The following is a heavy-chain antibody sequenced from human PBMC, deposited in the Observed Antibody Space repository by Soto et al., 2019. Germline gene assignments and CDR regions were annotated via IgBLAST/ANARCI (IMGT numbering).Heavy chain of an antibody. CDR1: GFTFSAYS. V-gene: IGHV3-48*02. CDR2: ITGSSATI. D-gene: IGHD2-8*01. J-gene: IGHJ5*02. CDR3: ARDNGMAGSFDP. Sequence: EVQLVESGGGLVQPGESLRLSCAASGFTFSAYSMNWVRQAPGKGLEWVSYITGSSATIYYAGSVKGRFTISRDNAKNSLYLQMNSLRDEDTAVYYCARDNGMAGSFDPWGQGTLFTVSS.